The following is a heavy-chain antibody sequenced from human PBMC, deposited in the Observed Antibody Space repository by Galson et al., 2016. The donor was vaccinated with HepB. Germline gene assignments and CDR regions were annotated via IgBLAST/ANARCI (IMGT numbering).Heavy chain of an antibody. CDR2: VGSDSTHI. CDR3: ATSNYCSKRCAAFDP. Sequence: SLRLSCAASGFTFSAYSMNWVRQAPGKGLEWVSSVGSDSTHIYYADSVEGRFTISRDNAKKSLYLQMNSLRAEDTAVYYCATSNYCSKRCAAFDPWGQGTLVTVSS. J-gene: IGHJ5*02. D-gene: IGHD2-2*01. V-gene: IGHV3-21*01. CDR1: GFTFSAYS.